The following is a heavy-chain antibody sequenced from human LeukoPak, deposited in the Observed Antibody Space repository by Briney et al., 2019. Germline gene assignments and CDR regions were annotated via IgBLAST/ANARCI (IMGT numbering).Heavy chain of an antibody. D-gene: IGHD1-1*01. CDR1: GFTFGSYW. CDR2: MKEDGSEK. Sequence: PGGSLRLSCAASGFTFGSYWMTWARQAPGKGLEWVATMKEDGSEKYYVDSVKGRFTISRDNAKNSLYLQMNSLRAEDTAVYYCARDGTSGYWGQGTLVTVSS. CDR3: ARDGTSGY. J-gene: IGHJ4*02. V-gene: IGHV3-7*01.